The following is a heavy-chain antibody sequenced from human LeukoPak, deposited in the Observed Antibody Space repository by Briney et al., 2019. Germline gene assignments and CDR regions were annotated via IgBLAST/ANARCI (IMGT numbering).Heavy chain of an antibody. D-gene: IGHD3-10*01. CDR2: IYSGGST. CDR1: GFTVSSNY. CDR3: AKGRAYGSGSYYVDYFDY. V-gene: IGHV3-53*01. J-gene: IGHJ4*02. Sequence: GGSLRLSCAASGFTVSSNYMSWVRQAPGKGLEWVSVIYSGGSTHYADSVKGRFTISGDNSKNTLYLQMNSLRAEDTAVYYCAKGRAYGSGSYYVDYFDYWGQGTLVTVSS.